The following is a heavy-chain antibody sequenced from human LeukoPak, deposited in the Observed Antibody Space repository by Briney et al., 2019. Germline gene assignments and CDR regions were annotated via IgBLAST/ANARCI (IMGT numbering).Heavy chain of an antibody. CDR3: ARDLGNLNDY. CDR2: ISWDGDST. Sequence: GGSLRLSCAASGFTFDDYGMHWVRLRPGKGLGWVSLISWDGDSTYYADSVKGRFTISRDNSKNSLYLRMNSLRAEDTAVYYCARDLGNLNDYWGQETLVTVSS. V-gene: IGHV3-43D*04. J-gene: IGHJ4*02. CDR1: GFTFDDYG. D-gene: IGHD4-23*01.